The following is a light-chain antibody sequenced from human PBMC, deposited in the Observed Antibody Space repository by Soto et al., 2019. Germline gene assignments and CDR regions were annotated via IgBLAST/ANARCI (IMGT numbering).Light chain of an antibody. J-gene: IGKJ2*01. Sequence: EIVLTQSPGTLSLSPGERATLSCRASQSVSSSFLAWYQQKPGQAPRLLIYGASIRATGIPDRFSGSGSGTEFTLTISSLEPADFAVYYCQQSGSSTGTFGQGTKLEI. V-gene: IGKV3-20*01. CDR2: GAS. CDR1: QSVSSSF. CDR3: QQSGSSTGT.